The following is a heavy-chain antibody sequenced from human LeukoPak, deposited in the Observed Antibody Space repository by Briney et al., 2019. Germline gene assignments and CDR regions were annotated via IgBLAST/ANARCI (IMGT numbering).Heavy chain of an antibody. Sequence: GGSLRLSCAASGFTFSTYAMHWVRQAPGKGLEWVAVISYDGSYEDYADSVKGRFTFSRDNSKNTLYFQMNSLRAEDTAVYYCARGARKGDDYGGFFDYWGQGTLVTVSS. CDR1: GFTFSTYA. D-gene: IGHD4-23*01. V-gene: IGHV3-30*14. CDR2: ISYDGSYE. CDR3: ARGARKGDDYGGFFDY. J-gene: IGHJ4*02.